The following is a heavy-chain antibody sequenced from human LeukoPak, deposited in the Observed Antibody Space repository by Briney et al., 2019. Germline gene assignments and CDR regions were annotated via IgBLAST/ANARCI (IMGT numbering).Heavy chain of an antibody. V-gene: IGHV3-7*03. CDR2: IKQDGSEK. Sequence: GGSLRLSCAASGFTFSRCWMSWVRQAPGKGLEWVANIKQDGSEKYYVDSVEGRFTISRDNAKNSLYLQMNSLRAEDTAVYYCAKYSDYDLNYWGQGTLVTVSS. CDR1: GFTFSRCW. J-gene: IGHJ4*02. D-gene: IGHD5-12*01. CDR3: AKYSDYDLNY.